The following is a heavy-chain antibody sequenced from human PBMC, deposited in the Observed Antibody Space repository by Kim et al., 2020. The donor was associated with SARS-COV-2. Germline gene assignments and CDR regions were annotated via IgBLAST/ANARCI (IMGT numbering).Heavy chain of an antibody. D-gene: IGHD1-26*01. J-gene: IGHJ4*02. V-gene: IGHV3-74*01. Sequence: GGSLRLSCAASGFTFNNYWMHWVRQAPGKGLVWVARINSDGRSTNYADFVERRFTISRDNSKNTVFLQMSSLRADDTAVYFCVAQAYRLLESWGQGTLVTVSS. CDR3: VAQAYRLLES. CDR2: INSDGRST. CDR1: GFTFNNYW.